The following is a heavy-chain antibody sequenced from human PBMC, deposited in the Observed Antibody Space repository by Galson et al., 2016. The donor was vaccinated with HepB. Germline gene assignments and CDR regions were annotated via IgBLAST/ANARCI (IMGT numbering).Heavy chain of an antibody. CDR1: GYTFTNYG. CDR2: ISPYNGNT. Sequence: SVKVSCKASGYTFTNYGINWVRQAPGQGLEWLGWISPYNGNTRVAQRFQGRFTMTTDTSTSTAYLELRSLRSADTALYFCARGRTYFYVSANAMDVWGQGTTVTVSS. J-gene: IGHJ6*02. CDR3: ARGRTYFYVSANAMDV. V-gene: IGHV1-18*01. D-gene: IGHD2/OR15-2a*01.